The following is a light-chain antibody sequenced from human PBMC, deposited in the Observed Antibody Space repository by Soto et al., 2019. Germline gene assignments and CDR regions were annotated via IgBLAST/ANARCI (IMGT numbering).Light chain of an antibody. Sequence: QAVVTQPPSASGTPGQRVTISCSGISSNMGTNYVYWYQQFPGTAPKLLIYKNDQRPSGVPDRFSGSRSGTSASLAISGLRSEDETDYYCATRDDGLSGDWVFGGGTKLTVL. CDR3: ATRDDGLSGDWV. J-gene: IGLJ3*02. CDR2: KND. CDR1: SSNMGTNY. V-gene: IGLV1-47*01.